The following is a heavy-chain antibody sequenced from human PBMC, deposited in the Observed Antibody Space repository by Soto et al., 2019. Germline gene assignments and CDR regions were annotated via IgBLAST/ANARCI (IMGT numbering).Heavy chain of an antibody. D-gene: IGHD3-9*01. CDR2: INHSGST. V-gene: IGHV4-34*01. Sequence: SETLSLTCAVYGGSFSGYYWSWIRQPPGKGLEWIGEINHSGSTNYNPSLKSRVTISVDTSKNQFSLKLSSVTAAATAVYYCARGALGRYFDWLSHGNWFDPWGQGTLVTVPQ. J-gene: IGHJ5*02. CDR3: ARGALGRYFDWLSHGNWFDP. CDR1: GGSFSGYY.